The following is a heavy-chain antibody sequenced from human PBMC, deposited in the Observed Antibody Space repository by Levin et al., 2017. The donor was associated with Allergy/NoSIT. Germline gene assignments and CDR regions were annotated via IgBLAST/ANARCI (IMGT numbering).Heavy chain of an antibody. CDR3: AKESSGYSYGTHFDY. CDR1: GFTFSSYA. J-gene: IGHJ4*02. CDR2: ISGSGGST. D-gene: IGHD5-18*01. Sequence: GESLKISCAASGFTFSSYAMSWVRQAPGKGLEWVSAISGSGGSTYYADSVKGRFTISRDNSKNTLYLQMNSLRAEDTAVYYCAKESSGYSYGTHFDYWGQGTLVTVSS. V-gene: IGHV3-23*01.